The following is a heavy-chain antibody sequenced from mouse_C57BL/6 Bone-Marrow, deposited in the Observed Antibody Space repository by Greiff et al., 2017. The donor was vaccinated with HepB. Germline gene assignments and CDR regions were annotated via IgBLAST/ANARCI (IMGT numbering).Heavy chain of an antibody. V-gene: IGHV1-81*01. CDR3: ARRGNYDAMDY. J-gene: IGHJ4*01. Sequence: QVQLKQSGAELARPGASVKLSCKASGYTFTSYGISWVKQRPGQGLEWIGEIYPRSGNTYYNEKFKGKATLTADKSSSTAYMELRSLTSEDSAVYFCARRGNYDAMDYWGQGTSVTVSS. CDR2: IYPRSGNT. D-gene: IGHD2-1*01. CDR1: GYTFTSYG.